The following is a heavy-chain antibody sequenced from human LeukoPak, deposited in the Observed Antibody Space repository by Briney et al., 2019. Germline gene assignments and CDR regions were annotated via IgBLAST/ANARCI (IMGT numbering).Heavy chain of an antibody. V-gene: IGHV1-2*02. D-gene: IGHD3-10*01. Sequence: ASVKVSCKASGYTFTGYYMHWVRQAPGQGLEWMGWINPNSGDTNYAQKFQGRVTMTRDTSISTAYMELSRLRSDDTAVYYCAKDQTILLWFGDYYHGMDVWGQGTTVTVSS. CDR3: AKDQTILLWFGDYYHGMDV. CDR1: GYTFTGYY. CDR2: INPNSGDT. J-gene: IGHJ6*02.